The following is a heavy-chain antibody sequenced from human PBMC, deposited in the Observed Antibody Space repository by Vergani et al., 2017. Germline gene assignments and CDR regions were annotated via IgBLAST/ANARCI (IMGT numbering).Heavy chain of an antibody. CDR1: GYTFTSYG. V-gene: IGHV1-18*01. CDR2: ISAYNGNT. Sequence: QVQLVQSGAEVKKPGASVKVSCKASGYTFTSYGISWVRQAPGQGLEWMGWISAYNGNTNYAQKFQGRVTMTRNTSISTAYMVLSSLRSEDTAVYYCATHKPTTILPDVWGKGTTVTVSS. D-gene: IGHD5-12*01. CDR3: ATHKPTTILPDV. J-gene: IGHJ6*04.